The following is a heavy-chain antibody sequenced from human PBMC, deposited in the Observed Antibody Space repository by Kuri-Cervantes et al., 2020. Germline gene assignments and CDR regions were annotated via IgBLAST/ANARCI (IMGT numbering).Heavy chain of an antibody. D-gene: IGHD1-26*01. CDR3: AREWPPSSGSCFDY. J-gene: IGHJ4*02. CDR1: GFTFSSYS. CDR2: ISSSSSTI. V-gene: IGHV3-48*02. Sequence: GESLKITCAPSGFTFSSYSMNWVRQAPGKGLEWDSYISSSSSTIYYADSVKGRFTISRDNAKNSLYLQMNSLRDEDTAVYYCAREWPPSSGSCFDYWCQGTLVTVSS.